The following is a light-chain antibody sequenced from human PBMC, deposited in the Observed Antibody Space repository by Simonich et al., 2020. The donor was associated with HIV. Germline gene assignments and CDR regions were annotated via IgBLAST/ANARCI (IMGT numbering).Light chain of an antibody. V-gene: IGLV2-14*03. J-gene: IGLJ2*01. Sequence: QSALTQPASVSGSPGQSITISCTGTSSDVGNYNYVSWYQQHPGKAPKLKIYDVSYRPSGVSNRFSGSKSGNTASLTISGLQAKDEADYYCSSYTSSRTLVFGGGTKLTVL. CDR1: SSDVGNYNY. CDR3: SSYTSSRTLV. CDR2: DVS.